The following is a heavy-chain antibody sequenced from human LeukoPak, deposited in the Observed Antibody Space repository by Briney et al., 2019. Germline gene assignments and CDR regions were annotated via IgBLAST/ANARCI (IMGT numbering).Heavy chain of an antibody. CDR3: AKDQGAGLTSQH. V-gene: IGHV3-23*01. D-gene: IGHD3-9*01. CDR1: GLTFAAYA. Sequence: GRSLKLSCATSGLTFAAYAMTWVRQAPGKGLEWISHVDAGGFTTYYADSVKGRFTVSRDNSRNTVFLQMNNLTIEDTALYYCAKDQGAGLTSQHWGQGTLVIVSS. J-gene: IGHJ1*01. CDR2: VDAGGFTT.